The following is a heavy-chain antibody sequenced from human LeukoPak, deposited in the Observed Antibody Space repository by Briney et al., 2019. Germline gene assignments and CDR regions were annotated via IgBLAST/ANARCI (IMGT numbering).Heavy chain of an antibody. J-gene: IGHJ4*02. CDR2: IYAGGNT. CDR1: GFTVSSDY. CDR3: ARAQTGTALILEF. Sequence: GGSLRLSCAVSGFTVSSDYMSWVRQAPGKGLEWVSVIYAGGNTFYADSVKCRFTISRDNSKNTLHLQMNSLRAEDTAVYFCARAQTGTALILEFWGQGTLVTVSS. V-gene: IGHV3-53*01. D-gene: IGHD1-7*01.